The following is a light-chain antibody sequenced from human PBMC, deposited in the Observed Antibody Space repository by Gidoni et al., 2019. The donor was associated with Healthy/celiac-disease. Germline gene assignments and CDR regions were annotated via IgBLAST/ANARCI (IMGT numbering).Light chain of an antibody. CDR1: SSDVGGYNY. CDR3: SSYTSSSTVV. Sequence: QSALTQPASVSGSPGPSITISCTGTSSDVGGYNYVSWYQQHPGQAPKLMIYEVSNRPSGVSNRFSGSKSGNTASLTISGRQAADDADYYCSSYTSSSTVVFGGGTKLTVL. CDR2: EVS. V-gene: IGLV2-14*01. J-gene: IGLJ2*01.